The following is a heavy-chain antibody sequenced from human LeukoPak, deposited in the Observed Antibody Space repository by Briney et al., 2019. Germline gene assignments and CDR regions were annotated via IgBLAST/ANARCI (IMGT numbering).Heavy chain of an antibody. Sequence: AGGSLRLSCAASGFTFSSYAMHWVRQAPGKGLEWVAFIRYDGSNKYYADSVKGRFTISRDNPKNTLYLQMNSLRAEDTAVYYCAKDRVVAYYDFWSGYFFDYWGQGTLVTVSS. CDR1: GFTFSSYA. CDR3: AKDRVVAYYDFWSGYFFDY. V-gene: IGHV3-30*02. D-gene: IGHD3-3*01. CDR2: IRYDGSNK. J-gene: IGHJ4*02.